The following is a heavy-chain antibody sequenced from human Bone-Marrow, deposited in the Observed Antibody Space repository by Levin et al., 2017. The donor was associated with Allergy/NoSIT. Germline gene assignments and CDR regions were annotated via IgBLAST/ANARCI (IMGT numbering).Heavy chain of an antibody. J-gene: IGHJ4*02. CDR3: ARGDGPAVAGAHY. CDR2: ISYDGSKE. CDR1: GFSFSSYA. D-gene: IGHD6-19*01. Sequence: PGGSLRLSCAASGFSFSSYAMHWVRQAPGKGLDWVAIISYDGSKEEYADFVKGRFTMSRDNSENTIFLQMNSLRTEDTAVYYCARGDGPAVAGAHYWGQGVRVTVSS. V-gene: IGHV3-30-3*01.